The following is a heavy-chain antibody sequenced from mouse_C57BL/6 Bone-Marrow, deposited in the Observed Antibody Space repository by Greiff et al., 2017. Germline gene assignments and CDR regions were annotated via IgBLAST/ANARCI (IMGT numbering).Heavy chain of an antibody. D-gene: IGHD1-1*01. Sequence: EVQGVESGEGLVKPGGSLKLSCAASGFTFSSYAMSWVRQTPEKRLEWVAYISSGGDYIYYADTVKGRFTISRDNARNTLYLQMSSLKSEDTALYYCTGDAPSYGSSFWFAYWGQGTLVTVSA. CDR1: GFTFSSYA. CDR3: TGDAPSYGSSFWFAY. CDR2: ISSGGDYI. J-gene: IGHJ3*01. V-gene: IGHV5-9-1*02.